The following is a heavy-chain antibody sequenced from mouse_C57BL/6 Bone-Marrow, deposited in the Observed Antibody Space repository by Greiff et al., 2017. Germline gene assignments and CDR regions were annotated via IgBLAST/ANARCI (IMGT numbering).Heavy chain of an antibody. CDR1: GYTFTDYE. J-gene: IGHJ4*01. Sequence: QVHVKQSGAELVRPGASVTLSCKASGYTFTDYEMHWVKQTPVHGLEWIGAIDPETGGTAYNQKFKGKAILTADKSSSTAYMELRSLTSEDSAVYYCTRGEYISAMDYWGQGTSVTVSS. CDR3: TRGEYISAMDY. V-gene: IGHV1-15*01. D-gene: IGHD1-1*01. CDR2: IDPETGGT.